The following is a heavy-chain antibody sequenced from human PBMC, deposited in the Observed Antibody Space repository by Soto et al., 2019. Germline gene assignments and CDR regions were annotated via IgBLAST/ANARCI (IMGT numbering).Heavy chain of an antibody. D-gene: IGHD5-12*01. CDR2: VSGRGSST. CDR3: AKDSTVTTSLYFYYYGFDV. J-gene: IGHJ6*02. Sequence: VQLLESGGGLVQPGGSLRLACTASGFTFNHYAMSWVRQAPGKGLEWVSAVSGRGSSTKYAYSVMGRSIISRDNSSITLYLLMDRRRGEDTAVYYCAKDSTVTTSLYFYYYGFDVWGQGTTVTVSS. CDR1: GFTFNHYA. V-gene: IGHV3-23*01.